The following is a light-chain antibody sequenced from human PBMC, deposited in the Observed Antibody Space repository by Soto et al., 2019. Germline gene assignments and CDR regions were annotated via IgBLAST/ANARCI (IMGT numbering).Light chain of an antibody. Sequence: EIVLTQSPATLSLSPGERATLSCRASQSVSSYLAWYQQKPGQAPRLLIYDASNRATGIPARFSGSGSGTDFTLTIGSLETEDFAVYYCQQRSNWPRTFGQGTKLEIK. CDR1: QSVSSY. V-gene: IGKV3-11*01. J-gene: IGKJ2*01. CDR2: DAS. CDR3: QQRSNWPRT.